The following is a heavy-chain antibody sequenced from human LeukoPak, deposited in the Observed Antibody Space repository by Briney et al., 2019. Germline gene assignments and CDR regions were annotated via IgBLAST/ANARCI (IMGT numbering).Heavy chain of an antibody. V-gene: IGHV3-74*01. D-gene: IGHD3-22*01. CDR1: GFTFSSYW. CDR3: ARATYYYDSSGYRAIYYFDY. Sequence: PGGSLRLSCAASGFTFSSYWMHWVRQAPGKGLVWVSRINSVGSTTTYADSVKGRFTISRDNAKDTLYLQMTSLRAEDTAVYYCARATYYYDSSGYRAIYYFDYWGQGTLVSVSS. J-gene: IGHJ4*02. CDR2: INSVGSTT.